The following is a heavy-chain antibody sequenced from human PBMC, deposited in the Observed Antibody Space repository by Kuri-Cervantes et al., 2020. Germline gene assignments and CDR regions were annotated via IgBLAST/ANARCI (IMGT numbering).Heavy chain of an antibody. J-gene: IGHJ4*02. CDR3: ARDEGSGYYGSGTDY. CDR2: IASDGRRE. D-gene: IGHD3-10*01. V-gene: IGHV3-30*03. CDR1: GFTFSRFG. Sequence: GGSLRLSCAASGFTFSRFGMHWVRQAPGKGLEWVAIIASDGRRENIGDTVKDRFTISRDNAKNSLYLQMNSLRAEDTAVYYCARDEGSGYYGSGTDYWGQGTLVTVSS.